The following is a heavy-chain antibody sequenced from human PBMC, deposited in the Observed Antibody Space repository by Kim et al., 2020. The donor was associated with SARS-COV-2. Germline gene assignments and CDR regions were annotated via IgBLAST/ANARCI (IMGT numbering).Heavy chain of an antibody. CDR3: AKPGTINVLLWFGELLYIDY. D-gene: IGHD3-10*01. CDR1: GFTFSSYA. V-gene: IGHV3-23*01. CDR2: ISGSGGST. J-gene: IGHJ4*02. Sequence: GGSLRFSCAASGFTFSSYAMSWVRQAPGKGLEWVSAISGSGGSTYYADSVKGRFTISRDNSKNTLYLQMNSLRAEDTAVYYCAKPGTINVLLWFGELLYIDYWGQGTLVTVSS.